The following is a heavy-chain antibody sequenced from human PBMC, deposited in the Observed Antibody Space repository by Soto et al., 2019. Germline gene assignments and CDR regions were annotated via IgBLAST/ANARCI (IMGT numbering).Heavy chain of an antibody. J-gene: IGHJ2*01. D-gene: IGHD2-21*02. CDR1: GGSISSYY. Sequence: QVQLQESGPGLVKPSETLSLTCTVSGGSISSYYWSWIRQPAGKGLEWIGRIYTSGSTNYNPSLKSRVTMSVDTSKNQFSLKLGSVTAADTAVYYCARDGEAYCGGDCYPDGYFDLWGRGTLVTVSS. CDR2: IYTSGST. CDR3: ARDGEAYCGGDCYPDGYFDL. V-gene: IGHV4-4*07.